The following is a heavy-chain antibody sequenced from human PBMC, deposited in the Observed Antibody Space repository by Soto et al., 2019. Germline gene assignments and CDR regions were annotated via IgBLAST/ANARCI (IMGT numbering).Heavy chain of an antibody. D-gene: IGHD3-10*01. CDR2: IYYSGST. V-gene: IGHV4-31*03. J-gene: IGHJ5*02. Sequence: QVQLQESGPGLVKPSQTLSLTCTVSGGSISSGGYYWSWIRQHPGKGLEWIGYIYYSGSTYYNPSLKRRVTISVDTSKNQFSLKLSSVTAADTAVYYCARDESTMVRVVIMKHNWFDPWGQGTLVTVSS. CDR1: GGSISSGGYY. CDR3: ARDESTMVRVVIMKHNWFDP.